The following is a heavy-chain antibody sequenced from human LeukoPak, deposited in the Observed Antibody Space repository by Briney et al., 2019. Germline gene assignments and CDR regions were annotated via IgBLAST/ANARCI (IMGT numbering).Heavy chain of an antibody. V-gene: IGHV4-59*01. CDR3: ARARVGLRPFDFDY. CDR1: GGSISSYY. Sequence: SETLSLTCTVSGGSISSYYWSWIRQPPGKGLEWIGYIYYSGSTNYNPSLKSRVTISVDTSKNQFSLKLSSVTAADTAVYYCARARVGLRPFDFDYWGQGTLVTVSS. CDR2: IYYSGST. D-gene: IGHD1-26*01. J-gene: IGHJ4*02.